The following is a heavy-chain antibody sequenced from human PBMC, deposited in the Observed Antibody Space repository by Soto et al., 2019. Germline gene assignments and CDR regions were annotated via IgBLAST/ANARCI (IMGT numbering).Heavy chain of an antibody. CDR1: GYSFTIYW. CDR2: IYPGDSYT. CDR3: ARYGGPQIDY. J-gene: IGHJ4*02. V-gene: IGHV5-51*01. D-gene: IGHD5-12*01. Sequence: GESLKISCKGSGYSFTIYWIGWVRQMPGKVLDLMGIIYPGDSYTRXXPSFQGQXXISAYKSISTXYLQWXILKASDTAMYYCARYGGPQIDYWGQGTLVTVSS.